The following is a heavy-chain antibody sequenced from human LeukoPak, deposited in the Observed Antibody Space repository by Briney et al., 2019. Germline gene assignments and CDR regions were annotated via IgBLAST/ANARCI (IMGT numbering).Heavy chain of an antibody. D-gene: IGHD3-22*01. CDR1: GGSLSGYF. CDR2: ITPSGST. CDR3: ASSFYYDSRDY. J-gene: IGHJ4*02. V-gene: IGHV4-34*01. Sequence: SETLSLTCVVYGGSLSGYFWSWIRQPPGKGLEWIGEITPSGSTNYNPSLKSRVSISIDTSKKKLSLRLTSVTAADSAVYYCASSFYYDSRDYWGQGTLVTVSS.